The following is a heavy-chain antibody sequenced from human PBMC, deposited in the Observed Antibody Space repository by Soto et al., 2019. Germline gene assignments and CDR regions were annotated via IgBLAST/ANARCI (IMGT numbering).Heavy chain of an antibody. V-gene: IGHV3-53*01. J-gene: IGHJ4*02. CDR2: LLTTGVT. D-gene: IGHD3-10*01. CDR3: ARDRVGDGAYSLDF. CDR1: GLGGDK. Sequence: DVHLVESGGGLIQPGGSLGVSCAASGLGGDKLGWGRQAPGKGLEWVALLLTTGVTQYADSVKGRFSVSRDSSTNTQYLQMSSLTVDDTAVYYCARDRVGDGAYSLDFWAQGVLVSVSS.